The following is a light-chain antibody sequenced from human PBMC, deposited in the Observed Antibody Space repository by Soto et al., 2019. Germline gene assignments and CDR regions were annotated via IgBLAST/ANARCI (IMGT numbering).Light chain of an antibody. Sequence: QSVLAQPASGSGSPGQSITISCTETSSDVAEYKYVSWYQQHPGRAPKLIIYDVSNRPSGVSNRFSGSKSGSTASLTISALQAEDEADYYCSAYTTSIALYVFGAGTKVTVL. J-gene: IGLJ1*01. CDR3: SAYTTSIALYV. V-gene: IGLV2-14*03. CDR1: SSDVAEYKY. CDR2: DVS.